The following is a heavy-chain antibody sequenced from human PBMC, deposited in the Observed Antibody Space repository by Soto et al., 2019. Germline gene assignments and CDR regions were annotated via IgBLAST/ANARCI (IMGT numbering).Heavy chain of an antibody. D-gene: IGHD3-22*01. CDR3: ARESNYYDGSGYYYFDY. CDR2: IIPIFGTA. CDR1: GGTFSSYA. J-gene: IGHJ4*02. Sequence: QVQLVQSGAEVKKPGSSVKVSCKASGGTFSSYAISWVRQAPGQGLEWMGGIIPIFGTANYAQTFQGRVTITADESTSTAYMELSSLRSEDTAVYYCARESNYYDGSGYYYFDYWGQGTLVTVSS. V-gene: IGHV1-69*01.